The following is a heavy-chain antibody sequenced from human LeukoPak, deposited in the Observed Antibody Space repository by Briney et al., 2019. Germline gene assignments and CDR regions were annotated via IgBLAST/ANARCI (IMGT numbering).Heavy chain of an antibody. CDR1: GFTFSTYA. D-gene: IGHD6-13*01. J-gene: IGHJ4*02. V-gene: IGHV3-64*01. CDR2: INSNGGST. Sequence: GGSLRLSCAASGFTFSTYAMHWVRQPPGKGLEYVSAINSNGGSTYYANSVKGRFTISRDNSKNTLYLQMNSLRAEDTAVYYCAKKHSSSWYYFDYWGQGTLVTVSS. CDR3: AKKHSSSWYYFDY.